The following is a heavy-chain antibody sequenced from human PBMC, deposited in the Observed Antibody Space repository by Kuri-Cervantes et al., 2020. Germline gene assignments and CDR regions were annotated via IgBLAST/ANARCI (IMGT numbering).Heavy chain of an antibody. CDR1: GFTFSSYW. V-gene: IGHV3-74*01. J-gene: IGHJ4*02. Sequence: GESLKISCAASGFTFSSYWMHWVRQAPGKGLVWVSRINSDGSSTSYADSVKGRFTISRDNAKNTLYLQMNSLRAEDTAVYYWARVFYGDTHFDYWGQGTLVTVSS. CDR2: INSDGSST. D-gene: IGHD4-17*01. CDR3: ARVFYGDTHFDY.